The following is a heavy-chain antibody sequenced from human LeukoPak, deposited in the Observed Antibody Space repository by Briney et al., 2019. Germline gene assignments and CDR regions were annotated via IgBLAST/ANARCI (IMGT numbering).Heavy chain of an antibody. CDR2: ISGSGDTT. J-gene: IGHJ4*02. V-gene: IGHV3-23*01. Sequence: GGSLRLSCAASGLTFYSYGMGWVRQAPGKGLEWVSGISGSGDTTYYADSVKGRFTISRDNSKNTLYLQMSSLRVEDTAVYYCAKGHSAHGTGFDCWGQGTLVAVSS. CDR1: GLTFYSYG. CDR3: AKGHSAHGTGFDC. D-gene: IGHD1-14*01.